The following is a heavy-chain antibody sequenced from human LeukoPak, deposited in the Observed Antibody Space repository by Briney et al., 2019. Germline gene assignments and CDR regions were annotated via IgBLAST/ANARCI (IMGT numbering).Heavy chain of an antibody. V-gene: IGHV3-9*01. Sequence: GGSLRLSCAASGFTFSSSWMHWVRQAPGKGLEWVSGISWNSGSIGYADSVKGRFTISRDNAKNSLYLQMNSLRAEDTALYYCAKDREYYYDSSGYLIGAFDIWGQGTMVTVSS. CDR1: GFTFSSSW. J-gene: IGHJ3*02. CDR2: ISWNSGSI. CDR3: AKDREYYYDSSGYLIGAFDI. D-gene: IGHD3-22*01.